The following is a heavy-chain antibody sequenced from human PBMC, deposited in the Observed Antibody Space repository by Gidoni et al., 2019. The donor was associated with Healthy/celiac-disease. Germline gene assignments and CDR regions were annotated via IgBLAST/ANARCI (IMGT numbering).Heavy chain of an antibody. CDR1: VFTFSSYA. V-gene: IGHV3-23*01. CDR3: AKGNLYGSGSSPNDY. D-gene: IGHD3-10*01. Sequence: EVQLLESGGGLVQPGGSLRLSCAASVFTFSSYAMSWVRQAPGKGLEWVSAISGSGGSTYYADSVKGRFTISRDNSKNTLYLQMNSLRAEDTAVYYCAKGNLYGSGSSPNDYWGQGTLVTVSS. CDR2: ISGSGGST. J-gene: IGHJ4*02.